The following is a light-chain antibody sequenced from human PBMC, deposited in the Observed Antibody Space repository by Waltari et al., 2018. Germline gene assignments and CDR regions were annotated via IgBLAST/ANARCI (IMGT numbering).Light chain of an antibody. CDR1: SGDVGASNY. CDR2: DVT. J-gene: IGLJ3*02. Sequence: QSALTQPASVSGSPGQSITISCTGASGDVGASNYVPWYHQHPGKAPKIMIYDVTVRPSGVSSRFSGSKSRNTASLTITVLQAEDEANYYYCSYISNTITWVFGGETKLTVL. CDR3: CSYISNTITWV. V-gene: IGLV2-14*03.